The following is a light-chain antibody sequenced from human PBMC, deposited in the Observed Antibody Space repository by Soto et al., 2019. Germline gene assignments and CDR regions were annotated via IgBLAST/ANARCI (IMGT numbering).Light chain of an antibody. CDR3: KEYSNWPPIT. Sequence: EIVMTQSPATLSVSPGERATLSCRASQNVDKKLAWYQQKPGQAPRLLIYDASTRATGIPARFSGGGSGTEFTLTISSLQSEDFAVYFCKEYSNWPPITFGQGTRLEIK. CDR2: DAS. J-gene: IGKJ5*01. CDR1: QNVDKK. V-gene: IGKV3-15*01.